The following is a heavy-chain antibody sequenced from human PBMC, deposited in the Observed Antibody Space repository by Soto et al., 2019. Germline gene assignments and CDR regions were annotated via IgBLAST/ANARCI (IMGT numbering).Heavy chain of an antibody. CDR1: GASVSSGNQY. D-gene: IGHD6-19*01. CDR3: ARGWDANS. J-gene: IGHJ4*02. CDR2: IYNSVIT. Sequence: QVLMHESGPGLVKPSETLSLTCTVSGASVSSGNQYWSWIRQPPGKRLEWIGFIYNSVITNYSPSLKSRVSISADTFRNQCSLKMSSVTAADTAVYYCARGWDANSWGQGALVTVSS. V-gene: IGHV4-61*01.